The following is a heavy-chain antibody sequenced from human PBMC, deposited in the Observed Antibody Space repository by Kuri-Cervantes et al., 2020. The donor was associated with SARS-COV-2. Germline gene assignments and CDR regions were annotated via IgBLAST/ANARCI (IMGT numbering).Heavy chain of an antibody. CDR3: AKDMAYSGYDYHLDY. CDR2: IKQDGSEK. J-gene: IGHJ4*02. Sequence: GESLKISCAASGFTFSSYWMNWVRQAPGKGLEWVANIKQDGSEKYYVDSVKGRFTISRDNAKNSLYLQMNSLRAEDTAVYYCAKDMAYSGYDYHLDYWGRGTLVTVSS. V-gene: IGHV3-7*01. CDR1: GFTFSSYW. D-gene: IGHD5-12*01.